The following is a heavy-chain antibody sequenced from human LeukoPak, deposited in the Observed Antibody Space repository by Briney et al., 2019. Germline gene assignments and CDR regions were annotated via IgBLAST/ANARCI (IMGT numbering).Heavy chain of an antibody. CDR1: EFSVGSNY. CDR3: SRDQTPYY. CDR2: IASKTYGGTA. Sequence: GGSLRLSCAASEFSVGSNYMTWVRQAPGKGLEWVGFIASKTYGGTAEYAASVKGRSTISRDDSKSIAYLQMNSLKTEDTAVYFCSRDQTPYYWGQGTLVTVSS. J-gene: IGHJ4*02. V-gene: IGHV3-49*04.